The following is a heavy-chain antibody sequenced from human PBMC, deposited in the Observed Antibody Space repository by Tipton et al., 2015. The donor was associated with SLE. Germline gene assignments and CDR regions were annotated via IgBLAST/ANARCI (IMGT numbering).Heavy chain of an antibody. CDR3: ARVPLTIFGVIIVYYFDY. D-gene: IGHD3-3*01. CDR1: GGSFSGYY. CDR2: INHSGST. J-gene: IGHJ4*02. Sequence: TLSLTCAVYGGSFSGYYWSWIRQPPGKGLEWIGEINHSGSTNYNPSLKSRVTISVDTSKNQFSLKLSSVTAADTAVYYCARVPLTIFGVIIVYYFDYWGQGTLVTFSS. V-gene: IGHV4-34*01.